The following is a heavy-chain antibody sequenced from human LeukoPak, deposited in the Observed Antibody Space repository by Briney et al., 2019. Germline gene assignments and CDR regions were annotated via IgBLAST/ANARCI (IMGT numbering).Heavy chain of an antibody. J-gene: IGHJ4*02. CDR2: RKQGGSEK. CDR1: GFPFGSNW. D-gene: IGHD1-26*01. CDR3: ARTRMGSTDY. V-gene: IGHV3-7*01. Sequence: SGGSLRLSCEASGFPFGSNWMSWVRQAPGKGLEWVANRKQGGSEKYYGDSVKGRFTISRDNAKNSLYLQMNSLGAEDTAVYYCARTRMGSTDYWGQGTLVTVSS.